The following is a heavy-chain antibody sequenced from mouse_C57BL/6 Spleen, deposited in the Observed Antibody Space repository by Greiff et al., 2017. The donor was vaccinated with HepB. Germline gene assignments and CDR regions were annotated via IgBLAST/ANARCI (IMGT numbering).Heavy chain of an antibody. Sequence: EVQRVESGGDLVKPGGSLKLSCAASGFTFSSYGMSWVRQTPDKRLEWVATISSGGSYTYYPDSVKGRFTISRDNAKNTLYLQMSSLKSEDTAMYYCARGETGTGYFDVWGTGTTVTVSS. CDR2: ISSGGSYT. CDR3: ARGETGTGYFDV. J-gene: IGHJ1*03. CDR1: GFTFSSYG. D-gene: IGHD4-1*01. V-gene: IGHV5-6*01.